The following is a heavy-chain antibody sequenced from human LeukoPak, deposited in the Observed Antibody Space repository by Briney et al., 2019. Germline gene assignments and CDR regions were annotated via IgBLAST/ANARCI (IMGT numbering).Heavy chain of an antibody. Sequence: ASLKVSCKASGYTFTSYGISWVRQAPGQGLEWMGWISAYNGNTNYAQKLQGRVTMTTDTTTSTTYMELRSLRSDDTAVYYCARDVGDIVVVPAVNWFDPWGQGTLVTVSS. CDR3: ARDVGDIVVVPAVNWFDP. J-gene: IGHJ5*02. V-gene: IGHV1-18*01. CDR2: ISAYNGNT. D-gene: IGHD2-2*01. CDR1: GYTFTSYG.